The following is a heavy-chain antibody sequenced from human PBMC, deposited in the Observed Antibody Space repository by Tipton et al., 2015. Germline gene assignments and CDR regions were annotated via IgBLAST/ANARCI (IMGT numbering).Heavy chain of an antibody. CDR3: ARSLFPETAGLENWFDP. J-gene: IGHJ5*02. CDR2: IYYSGST. Sequence: TLSLTCTVSGGSFSDYYWSWIRQSPGEGLEWIGYIYYSGSTNYNPSLRGRVAMSMDTSKNQFSLRLSSVTAADTAVYYCARSLFPETAGLENWFDPWGQGTLVTVSS. V-gene: IGHV4-59*08. CDR1: GGSFSDYY. D-gene: IGHD6-13*01.